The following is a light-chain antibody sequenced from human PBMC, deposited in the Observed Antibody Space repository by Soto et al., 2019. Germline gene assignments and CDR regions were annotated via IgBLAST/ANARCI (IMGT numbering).Light chain of an antibody. CDR3: QQANSFTIT. V-gene: IGKV1-12*01. J-gene: IGKJ5*01. CDR1: QGISTW. CDR2: GAS. Sequence: EIQMTQSPSSVSASVGDRVTITCRASQGISTWLAWYQQKAGKAPNLLIYGASNLHSGVLSRFSGSGSGTNFTLTISSLQPEDFATYYCQQANSFTITFGQGTRLEIX.